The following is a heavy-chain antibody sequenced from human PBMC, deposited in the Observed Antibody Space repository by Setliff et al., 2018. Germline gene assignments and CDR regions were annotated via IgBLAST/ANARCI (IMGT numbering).Heavy chain of an antibody. CDR1: GASISSSTYY. CDR2: IFYTGAT. CDR3: TVYNTGSSKDHY. D-gene: IGHD2-8*02. Sequence: SETLSLTCTVSGASISSSTYYWGWIRQPPGKGLEWIGSIFYTGATSYNPSLKSRVTISVDTSKNQFSLKLRSVTAADTALYYCTVYNTGSSKDHYWGQGTPVTVSS. J-gene: IGHJ4*02. V-gene: IGHV4-39*01.